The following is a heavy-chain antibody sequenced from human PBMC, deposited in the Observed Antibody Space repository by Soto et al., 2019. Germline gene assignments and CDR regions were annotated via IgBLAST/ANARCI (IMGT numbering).Heavy chain of an antibody. Sequence: EVQLLESGGGLVQPGGSLRLSCAASGFTFSSYAMSWVRQAPGKGLEWVSAISGSGGSTYYADCVKGRFTISRDNSKNTLYLQMNSLRAEDTAVYYCAKNLRYFDWYLIDYWGQGTLVTVSS. D-gene: IGHD3-9*01. J-gene: IGHJ4*02. V-gene: IGHV3-23*01. CDR1: GFTFSSYA. CDR2: ISGSGGST. CDR3: AKNLRYFDWYLIDY.